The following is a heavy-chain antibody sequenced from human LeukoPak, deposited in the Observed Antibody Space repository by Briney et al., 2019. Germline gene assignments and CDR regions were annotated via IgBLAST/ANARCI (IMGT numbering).Heavy chain of an antibody. CDR3: AKDTTLVLDAFDI. CDR1: GFTLSSYA. V-gene: IGHV3-23*01. Sequence: GGSLRLSCAVCGFTLSSYAMSWLRQAPGKGLEGVSGISGSGGSTYYADSVKGRFTIYRDNSKNTLYQQVNSLRAEDTAVYYCAKDTTLVLDAFDIWGQGTRVTVSS. CDR2: ISGSGGST. J-gene: IGHJ3*02. D-gene: IGHD1-1*01.